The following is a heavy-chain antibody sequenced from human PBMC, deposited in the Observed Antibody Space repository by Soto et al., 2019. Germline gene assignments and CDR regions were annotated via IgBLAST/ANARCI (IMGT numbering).Heavy chain of an antibody. D-gene: IGHD2-21*01. CDR1: GYTFTSYD. V-gene: IGHV1-3*01. CDR2: INAANGDT. J-gene: IGHJ5*01. CDR3: VSRHVSAYGIDWFDY. Sequence: GASVKISCKASGYTFTSYDIHWVRQAPGQRLEWMGWINAANGDTKYSPKFQGRLTITRDTSASTAYMELSSMRPDDTAAFYCVSRHVSAYGIDWFDYWGQGTLVTVSS.